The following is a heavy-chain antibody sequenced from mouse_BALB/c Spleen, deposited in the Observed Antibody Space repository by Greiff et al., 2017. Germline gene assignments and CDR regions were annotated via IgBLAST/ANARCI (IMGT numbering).Heavy chain of an antibody. CDR1: GYSFTDYI. Sequence: VQLQQTGPELVKPGASVKISCKASGYSFTDYIMLWVKQSHGKSLEWIGNINPYYGSTSYNLKFKGKATLTVDKSSSTAYMQLNSLTSEDSAVYYCARWAYYGSSYPYFDVWGAGTTVTVSS. CDR2: INPYYGST. CDR3: ARWAYYGSSYPYFDV. V-gene: IGHV1-39*01. J-gene: IGHJ1*01. D-gene: IGHD1-1*01.